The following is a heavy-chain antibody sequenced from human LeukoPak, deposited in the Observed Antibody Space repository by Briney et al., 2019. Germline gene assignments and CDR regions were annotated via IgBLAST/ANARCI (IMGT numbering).Heavy chain of an antibody. CDR3: ARVRRENGDYFDY. J-gene: IGHJ4*02. Sequence: GESLKISCKGSGYSFTNCWIGWVRQLPGKGLEWMGSIYPGDSDTTYSASFQGQVTFSADKSISTAYLQWSSLKASDTAMYYCARVRRENGDYFDYWGQGTRVTVSS. D-gene: IGHD4-17*01. CDR2: IYPGDSDT. CDR1: GYSFTNCW. V-gene: IGHV5-51*01.